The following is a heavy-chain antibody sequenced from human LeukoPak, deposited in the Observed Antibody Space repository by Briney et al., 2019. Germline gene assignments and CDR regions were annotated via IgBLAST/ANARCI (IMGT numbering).Heavy chain of an antibody. D-gene: IGHD3-10*01. CDR1: GDSIASIDW. CDR2: IYHSGSP. J-gene: IGHJ6*02. Sequence: PSETLSLTCAVSGDSIASIDWWSWVRQAPGEGLEWIGEIYHSGSPNYNPSLQGRVTMSVDKSKTQFSLTLTSVTAADTAVYYCARSHSMARGVIDFYGLDVWGHGTTVIVSS. V-gene: IGHV4-4*02. CDR3: ARSHSMARGVIDFYGLDV.